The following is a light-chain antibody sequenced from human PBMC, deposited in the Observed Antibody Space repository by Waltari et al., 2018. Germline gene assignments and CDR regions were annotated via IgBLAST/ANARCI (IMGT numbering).Light chain of an antibody. CDR3: QTGGHGTWV. V-gene: IGLV4-69*01. Sequence: QLVLTQSPSASASLGASVKLTCTLDSGHSSNIVAWLQQQPEKGPRYLMKINSDGSHSKGDGIPDRFSGSSSGAERYLTISSVQSEEEADYYCQTGGHGTWVFGGGTKLTVL. J-gene: IGLJ3*02. CDR2: INSDGSH. CDR1: SGHSSNI.